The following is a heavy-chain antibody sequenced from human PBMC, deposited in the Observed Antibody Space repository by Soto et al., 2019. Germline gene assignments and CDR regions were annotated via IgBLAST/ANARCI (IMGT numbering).Heavy chain of an antibody. CDR3: ARESHYGSGTYFY. D-gene: IGHD3-10*01. Sequence: GSLRLSCAASVFTFSTYEMNWVRQAPGKGLEWVSYISSIGSTIYYADSVKGRFTISRDNGKNSLYLQMNSLRAEDTAVYYCARESHYGSGTYFYWGQGTLVTVSS. J-gene: IGHJ4*02. CDR1: VFTFSTYE. CDR2: ISSIGSTI. V-gene: IGHV3-48*03.